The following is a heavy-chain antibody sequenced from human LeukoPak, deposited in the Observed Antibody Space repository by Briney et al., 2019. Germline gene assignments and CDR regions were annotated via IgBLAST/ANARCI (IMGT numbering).Heavy chain of an antibody. CDR3: ARDLGVVSHYYFDY. CDR1: GFTFSSYS. Sequence: GGSLRLSCAASGFTFSSYSMNWVRQAPGKGLEWVSYISSSSSTIYYADSVKGRFTISRDNAKNSLYLQMNSLRAGDTAVYYCARDLGVVSHYYFDYWGQGTLVTVSS. J-gene: IGHJ4*02. CDR2: ISSSSSTI. D-gene: IGHD2/OR15-2a*01. V-gene: IGHV3-48*01.